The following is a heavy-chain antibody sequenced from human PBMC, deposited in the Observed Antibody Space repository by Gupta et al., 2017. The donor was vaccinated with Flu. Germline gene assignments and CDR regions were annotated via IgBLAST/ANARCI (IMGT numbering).Heavy chain of an antibody. CDR3: ARHGDSSGYFGDYYYYMDV. V-gene: IGHV4-39*01. D-gene: IGHD3-22*01. Sequence: GKWLEWIGSIYYSGSTYYNPSLESRITMSVDTPKNKFSLKLRSVTAADTAVYYCARHGDSSGYFGDYYYYMDVWGKGTTVTVSS. J-gene: IGHJ6*03. CDR2: IYYSGST.